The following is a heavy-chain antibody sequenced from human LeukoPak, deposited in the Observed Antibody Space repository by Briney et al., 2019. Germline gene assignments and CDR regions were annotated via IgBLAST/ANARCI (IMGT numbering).Heavy chain of an antibody. J-gene: IGHJ4*02. CDR1: GGSISTYY. CDR3: ARHRSSSAFFDY. CDR2: IYCSGST. Sequence: SETLSLTCTVSGGSISTYYWSWIRQPPGKGLEWIGYIYCSGSTNYNPSLKSRVTISVNTPKNQFSLKLSSATAADTAVYYCARHRSSSAFFDYWGQGTLVTVSS. V-gene: IGHV4-59*08. D-gene: IGHD6-13*01.